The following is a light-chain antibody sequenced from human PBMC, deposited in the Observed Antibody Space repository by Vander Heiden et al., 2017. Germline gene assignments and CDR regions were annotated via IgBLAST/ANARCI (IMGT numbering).Light chain of an antibody. V-gene: IGKV1-12*01. CDR2: AAS. CDR1: QDLSSW. CDR3: QQQKSVPT. Sequence: IHMTQSPSYLSASVGDSVTIPCRASQDLSSWLARYKQKPGRAPQLQIYAASTLQNGVPSRFSGSGSGTECTLTISRLQPEDFETYYCQQQKSVPTFGGGTKVEMK. J-gene: IGKJ4*01.